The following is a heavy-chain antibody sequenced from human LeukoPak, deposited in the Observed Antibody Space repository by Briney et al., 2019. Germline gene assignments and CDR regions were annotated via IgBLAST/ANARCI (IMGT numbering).Heavy chain of an antibody. Sequence: GGSLRLSCAASGFTFSSYSMNWVRQAPGRGLEWVANIKQDGSQKHYVDSVGGRFTISRDDAKNSLYLHMNSLRADDTAVYYCARGPNYGDYVDYHDYWGQGTLVTVSS. D-gene: IGHD4-17*01. CDR2: IKQDGSQK. V-gene: IGHV3-7*01. CDR3: ARGPNYGDYVDYHDY. CDR1: GFTFSSYS. J-gene: IGHJ4*02.